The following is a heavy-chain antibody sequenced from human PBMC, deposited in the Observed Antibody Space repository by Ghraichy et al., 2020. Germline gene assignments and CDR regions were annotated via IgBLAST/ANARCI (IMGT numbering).Heavy chain of an antibody. CDR3: ARGVRYYDSSGYYFSY. V-gene: IGHV3-30*04. D-gene: IGHD3-22*01. CDR2: ISYDGSNK. CDR1: GFTFSSYA. Sequence: GGSLRLSCAASGFTFSSYAMHWVRQAPGKGLEWVAVISYDGSNKYYADSVKGRFTISRDNSKNTLYLQMNSLRAEDTAVYYCARGVRYYDSSGYYFSYWGQGTLVTVSS. J-gene: IGHJ4*02.